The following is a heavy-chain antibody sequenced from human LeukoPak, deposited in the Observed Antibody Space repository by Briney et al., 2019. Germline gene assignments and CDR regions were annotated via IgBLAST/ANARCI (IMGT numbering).Heavy chain of an antibody. V-gene: IGHV3-7*01. CDR3: AREDYGEPFDY. J-gene: IGHJ4*02. CDR2: IKQDGSEK. Sequence: GGSLRLSCAASGFNFSNYWMSWVRQAPGEGLEWVANIKQDGSEKYYVDSVEGRFTISRDNAKNSLFLQMNSLRAEDTAVYYCAREDYGEPFDYWGQGTLVTVSS. CDR1: GFNFSNYW. D-gene: IGHD4-17*01.